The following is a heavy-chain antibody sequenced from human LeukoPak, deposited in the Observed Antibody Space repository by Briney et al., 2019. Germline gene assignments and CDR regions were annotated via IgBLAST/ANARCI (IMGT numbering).Heavy chain of an antibody. J-gene: IGHJ3*02. V-gene: IGHV1-46*01. CDR1: GYTFTSHF. CDR3: ARVKSYYYDTSDKDAFDI. CDR2: INPRGGST. Sequence: GASVKVSCKASGYTFTSHFMHWVRQAPGQGLEWMGIINPRGGSTSYTQKFQGRVTMTRDTATSTVYMELSSLRYEDTAVYYCARVKSYYYDTSDKDAFDIWGQGTMVTVSS. D-gene: IGHD3-22*01.